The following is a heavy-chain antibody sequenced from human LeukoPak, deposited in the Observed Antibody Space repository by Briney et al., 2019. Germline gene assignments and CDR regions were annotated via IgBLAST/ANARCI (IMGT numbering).Heavy chain of an antibody. CDR1: GGSFSGYY. CDR3: ARYRAAKYYYYGMDV. CDR2: INHSGST. J-gene: IGHJ6*02. V-gene: IGHV4-34*01. D-gene: IGHD3-10*01. Sequence: SETLSLTCAVYGGSFSGYYWSWIRQPPGKGLEWIGEINHSGSTNYNPSLKSRVTISVDTSKNQFSLKLSSVTAADMAVYYCARYRAAKYYYYGMDVWGQGTTVTVSS.